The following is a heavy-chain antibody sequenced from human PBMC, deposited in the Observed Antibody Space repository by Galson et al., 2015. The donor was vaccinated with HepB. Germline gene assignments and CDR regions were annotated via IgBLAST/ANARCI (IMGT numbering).Heavy chain of an antibody. CDR2: INPNSGGT. J-gene: IGHJ3*02. Sequence: SVKVSCKASGYTFTGYYMHWVRQAPGQGLEWMGWINPNSGGTNYAQKFQGRVTMTRDTSISTAYMELSRLRSDDTAVYYCARDQTSVYCSSTSCSPGAFDIWGQGTMVTVSS. V-gene: IGHV1-2*02. CDR1: GYTFTGYY. CDR3: ARDQTSVYCSSTSCSPGAFDI. D-gene: IGHD2-2*01.